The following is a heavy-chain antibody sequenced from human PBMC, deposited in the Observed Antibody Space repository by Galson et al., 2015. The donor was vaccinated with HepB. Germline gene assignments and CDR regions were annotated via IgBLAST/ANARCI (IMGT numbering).Heavy chain of an antibody. Sequence: SLRLSCAASGFTLSIYEMNWVRQAPGKSLEWVSYINSGRNIYYADSVKGRFTISRDNDKNLLYLQMNSLRVEDTAVYYCARDETGDAFDIWGRGTMVIASS. CDR3: ARDETGDAFDI. CDR1: GFTLSIYE. CDR2: INSGRNI. V-gene: IGHV3-48*03. J-gene: IGHJ3*02. D-gene: IGHD3-9*01.